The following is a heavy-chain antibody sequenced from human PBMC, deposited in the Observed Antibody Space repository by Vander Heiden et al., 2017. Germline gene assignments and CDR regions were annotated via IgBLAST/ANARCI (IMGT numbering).Heavy chain of an antibody. D-gene: IGHD5-18*01. CDR2: LSGSGGST. CDR1: GFTFSSYA. J-gene: IGHJ5*02. CDR3: AKDDTAMVKRRFDP. Sequence: EVQLLESGGGLVKPGGSLRLSCAASGFTFSSYAMSWVRQAPVKVLEWVSALSGSGGSTYYSVAGKCRFTISRDNSKNTLHLQMPRLGAEETSVYYFAKDDTAMVKRRFDPRGQGTLVTVCS. V-gene: IGHV3-23*01.